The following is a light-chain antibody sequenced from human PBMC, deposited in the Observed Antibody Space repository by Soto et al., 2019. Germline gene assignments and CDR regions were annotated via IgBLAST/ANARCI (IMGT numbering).Light chain of an antibody. J-gene: IGLJ2*01. CDR3: SSYASSSTVI. CDR1: SSDVGAYNY. CDR2: DVS. V-gene: IGLV2-14*01. Sequence: QSALTQPASVSGSPGQSITISCTGTSSDVGAYNYVSWYQQHPVKAPKLMIYDVSSRRSGISNRFSGSKSGNTASLTISGVQAEDEADYYCSSYASSSTVIFGGGTKLTVL.